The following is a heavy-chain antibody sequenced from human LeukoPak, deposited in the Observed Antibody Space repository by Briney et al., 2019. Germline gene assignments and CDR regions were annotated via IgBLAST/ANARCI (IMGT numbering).Heavy chain of an antibody. J-gene: IGHJ4*02. CDR1: GVTLSSDW. V-gene: IGHV3-7*01. D-gene: IGHD3-22*01. Sequence: GGSPRLPCAASGVTLSSDWMSWVRHEPRERREKVANIKQDGRKKYYVDSVKGRFTISRDNAKNSLYLQMNRLRAEDTAVYYCARSPHLPLDYYYDSSGYWYYFDYWGQGTLVTVSS. CDR2: IKQDGRKK. CDR3: ARSPHLPLDYYYDSSGYWYYFDY.